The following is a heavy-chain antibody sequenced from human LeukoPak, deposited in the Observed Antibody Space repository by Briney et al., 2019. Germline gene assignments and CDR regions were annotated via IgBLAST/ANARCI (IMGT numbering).Heavy chain of an antibody. CDR3: ARDSDDILTGYSYYFDY. D-gene: IGHD3-9*01. CDR2: ISGSGGST. CDR1: GFTFSSYA. J-gene: IGHJ4*02. Sequence: GGSLRLSCAASGFTFSSYAMSWVRQAPGKGLEWVSAISGSGGSTYYADSVKGRFTISRDNSKNTLYLQMNSLRAEDTAVYYCARDSDDILTGYSYYFDYWGQGTLVTVSS. V-gene: IGHV3-23*01.